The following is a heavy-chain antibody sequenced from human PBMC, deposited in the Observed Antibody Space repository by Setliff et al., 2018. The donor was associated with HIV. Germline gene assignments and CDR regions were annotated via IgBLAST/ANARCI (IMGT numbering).Heavy chain of an antibody. J-gene: IGHJ4*02. CDR1: GGSISSTSYY. V-gene: IGHV4-39*01. Sequence: LSLTCTVSGGSISSTSYYWGWIRQPPGTGLEWIGSISSSGNTYYNPSLKSRVTTSVDTPKNQFSLKLNSVTAADTAVYYCAKTIVRYFDIFDNWGQGTLVTVSS. CDR3: AKTIVRYFDIFDN. D-gene: IGHD3-9*01. CDR2: ISSSGNT.